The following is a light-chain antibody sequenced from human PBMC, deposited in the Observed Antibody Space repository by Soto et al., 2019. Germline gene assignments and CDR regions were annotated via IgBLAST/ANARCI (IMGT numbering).Light chain of an antibody. CDR3: QQYNSYGWT. Sequence: EVLLTQYPGTLSLSPGERATLSCRASQSVSSSYLAWYQQKSGQAPRLLLYGASTRATGIPVRFSGSGFGTEFTLTISSLQPDDFATYYCQQYNSYGWTFCQGTKVDI. J-gene: IGKJ1*01. V-gene: IGKV3-20*01. CDR1: QSVSSSY. CDR2: GAS.